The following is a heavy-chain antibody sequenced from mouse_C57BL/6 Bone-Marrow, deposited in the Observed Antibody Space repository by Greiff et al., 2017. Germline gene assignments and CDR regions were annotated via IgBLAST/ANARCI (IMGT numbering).Heavy chain of an antibody. CDR2: IWGVGST. J-gene: IGHJ4*01. CDR3: ARNWDSYAMDY. V-gene: IGHV2-6*01. Sequence: VMLVESGPGLVAPSQSLSITCTVSGFSLTSYGVDWVRQSPGKGLEWLGVIWGVGSTNYNSALKSRLSISKDNSKSQVILKMNSLQTDDTAMYYCARNWDSYAMDYWGQGTSVTVSS. D-gene: IGHD4-1*01. CDR1: GFSLTSYG.